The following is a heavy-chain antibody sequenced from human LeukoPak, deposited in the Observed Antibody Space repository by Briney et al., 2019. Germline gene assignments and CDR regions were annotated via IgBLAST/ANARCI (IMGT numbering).Heavy chain of an antibody. D-gene: IGHD5-18*01. J-gene: IGHJ4*02. CDR2: IGTTSNSM. Sequence: GFALSSYIMNWVRQAPGKRLEWVSSIGTTSNSMYYADSLKGRFTISRDNAESSLYLQMNSLRVEDTAVYFCAREGITAMADAWNDYWGQGTLVTVSS. CDR1: GFALSSYI. V-gene: IGHV3-21*01. CDR3: AREGITAMADAWNDY.